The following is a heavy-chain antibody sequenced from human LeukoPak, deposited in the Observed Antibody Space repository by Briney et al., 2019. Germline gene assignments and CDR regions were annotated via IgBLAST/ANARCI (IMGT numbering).Heavy chain of an antibody. J-gene: IGHJ4*02. D-gene: IGHD2-2*01. CDR3: AKGPYASPYFDY. V-gene: IGHV3-33*06. CDR2: IWYDGSNK. Sequence: GGSLRLSCAASGFTFSSYGMHWVRQAPGKGLEWVAVIWYDGSNKYYADSVKGRFTISRDNSKNTLYLQMNSLRAEDTAVYYCAKGPYASPYFDYWGQGTLVTVSS. CDR1: GFTFSSYG.